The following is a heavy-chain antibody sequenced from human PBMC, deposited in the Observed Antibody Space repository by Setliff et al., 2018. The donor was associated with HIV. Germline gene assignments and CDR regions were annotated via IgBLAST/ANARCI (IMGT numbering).Heavy chain of an antibody. CDR3: ARGSRGYSYAYHYYYMDV. CDR2: IYYSGST. Sequence: KPSETLSLTCTVSGGSISSYYWSWIRQPPGKGLEWIGYIYYSGSTNYNPSLKSRVTISVDTSKNQFSLKLSSVTAADTAVYYCARGSRGYSYAYHYYYMDVWGKGTTVTVSS. V-gene: IGHV4-59*01. D-gene: IGHD5-18*01. J-gene: IGHJ6*03. CDR1: GGSISSYY.